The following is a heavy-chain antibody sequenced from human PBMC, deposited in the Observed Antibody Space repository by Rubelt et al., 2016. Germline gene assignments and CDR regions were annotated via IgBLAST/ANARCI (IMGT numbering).Heavy chain of an antibody. Sequence: QLQLQESGPGLVKPSETLSLTCTVSGGSLSSSSYYWGWIRQPPGKGLEWIGSIYYSGSTYYNPSLTRRVTISVDTSKNQFSLKLSSVTAADTAVYYCARDQGWFDPWGQGTLVTVSS. CDR2: IYYSGST. V-gene: IGHV4-39*07. CDR1: GGSLSSSSYY. J-gene: IGHJ5*02. CDR3: ARDQGWFDP.